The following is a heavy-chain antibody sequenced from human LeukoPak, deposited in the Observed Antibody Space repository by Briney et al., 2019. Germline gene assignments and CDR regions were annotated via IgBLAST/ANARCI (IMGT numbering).Heavy chain of an antibody. V-gene: IGHV4-39*07. CDR1: GGSLSSSHYH. D-gene: IGHD2-15*01. Sequence: SETLSLTCTVSGGSLSSSHYHWGWIRQPPGKGLEWVGTIYYSGRTYYNPSLKSRVTISVDTSKNQFSLKLSSVTAADTAVYYCARATLGVVAARHWGQGTLVTVSS. CDR2: IYYSGRT. CDR3: ARATLGVVAARH. J-gene: IGHJ4*02.